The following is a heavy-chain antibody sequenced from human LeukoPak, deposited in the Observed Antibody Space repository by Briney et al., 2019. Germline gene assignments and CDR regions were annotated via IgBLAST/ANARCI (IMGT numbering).Heavy chain of an antibody. J-gene: IGHJ5*02. CDR2: INPGGDNT. D-gene: IGHD3-10*01. CDR1: GYTFTNYY. Sequence: GASVKVSCKASGYTFTNYYIHWVRQAPGQGLEWMGLINPGGDNTDYAQNFQGRVTMTRDTSISTACMELSRLRSDDTAVYYCARQGDFGELFSWFDPWGQGTLVTVSS. CDR3: ARQGDFGELFSWFDP. V-gene: IGHV1-46*01.